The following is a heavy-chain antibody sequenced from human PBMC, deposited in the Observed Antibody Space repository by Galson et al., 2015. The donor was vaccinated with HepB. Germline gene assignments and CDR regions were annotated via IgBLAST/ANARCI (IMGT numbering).Heavy chain of an antibody. J-gene: IGHJ4*02. D-gene: IGHD3-3*01. CDR3: ARESFGVVNLDY. V-gene: IGHV3-30-3*01. Sequence: SLRLSCAASGFTFSSQAIHWVRQAPGKGLEWVAVISSAGSNKYYADSVKGRFTISRDNSKNTLYLQMNSLRPEDTAVYSCARESFGVVNLDYWGQGVLVTVSS. CDR2: ISSAGSNK. CDR1: GFTFSSQA.